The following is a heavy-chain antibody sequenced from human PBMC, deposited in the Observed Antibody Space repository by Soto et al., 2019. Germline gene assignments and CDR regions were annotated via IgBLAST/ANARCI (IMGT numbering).Heavy chain of an antibody. CDR2: IYYSGST. CDR1: GGSISSSSYY. CDR3: ASGPAPRPKYCSGGSCYYYYYYYYMDV. Sequence: QLQLQESGPGLVKPSETLSLTCTVSGGSISSSSYYWGWIRQPPGKGLEWIGSIYYSGSTYYNPSLKSRVTISVDTSKNQFSLQLSSVTDADTAVYYCASGPAPRPKYCSGGSCYYYYYYYYMDVWGKGTTVTVSS. V-gene: IGHV4-39*01. D-gene: IGHD2-15*01. J-gene: IGHJ6*03.